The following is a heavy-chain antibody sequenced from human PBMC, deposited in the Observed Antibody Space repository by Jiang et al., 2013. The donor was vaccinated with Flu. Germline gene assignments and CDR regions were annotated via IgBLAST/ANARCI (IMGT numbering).Heavy chain of an antibody. J-gene: IGHJ4*02. CDR2: INTNTGKP. Sequence: WINTNTGKPTYAQGFTGRFVFSSDTSVSTAYLQISSLKAEDTAVYYCARGITVDYWGQGTLVTSPQ. V-gene: IGHV7-4-1*02. D-gene: IGHD6-19*01. CDR3: ARGITVDY.